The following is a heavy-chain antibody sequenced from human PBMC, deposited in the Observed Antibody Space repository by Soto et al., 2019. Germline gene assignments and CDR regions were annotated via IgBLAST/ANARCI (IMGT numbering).Heavy chain of an antibody. CDR1: GFIFSSHS. CDR2: IHPTNGGI. V-gene: IGHV3-48*02. Sequence: GGSLRLSCAASGFIFSSHSMNWVRQAPGRGLGWVAYIHPTNGGIQYSDSVKGRFTISRDNAKNSLYLQMNSLRDEDTAVYYCMRDNSVVGTGWGQGTLVTSPQ. CDR3: MRDNSVVGTG. D-gene: IGHD6-19*01. J-gene: IGHJ4*02.